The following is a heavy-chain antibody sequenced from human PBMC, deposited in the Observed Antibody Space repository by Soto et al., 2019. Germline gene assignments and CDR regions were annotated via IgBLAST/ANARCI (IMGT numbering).Heavy chain of an antibody. CDR1: GFSFSTDG. V-gene: IGHV3-33*01. CDR2: IWSDGTNK. Sequence: GGSLRLSCAASGFSFSTDGMHWVRQAPGKGLEWVALIWSDGTNKYYADSVKGRFTISRDNSKKTLYLQMNSLRAEDTAVYYCMRVFEPYYFDFRGQGNIVTLFS. J-gene: IGHJ4*02. D-gene: IGHD3-3*01. CDR3: MRVFEPYYFDF.